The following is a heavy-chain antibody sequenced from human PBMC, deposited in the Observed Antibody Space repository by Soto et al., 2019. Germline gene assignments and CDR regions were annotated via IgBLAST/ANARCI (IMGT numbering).Heavy chain of an antibody. D-gene: IGHD2-2*01. CDR3: AKDTYSSSWYF. CDR1: GFTFTNYL. J-gene: IGHJ4*02. Sequence: GGSLRLSCAASGFTFTNYLMTWVRQAPGKGLEWVSSIDKSGGDTYYADSVKGRFTISRDNSKNTLYLQMNGLRAENTALYYCAKDTYSSSWYFWGQGTLVTVSS. CDR2: IDKSGGDT. V-gene: IGHV3-23*05.